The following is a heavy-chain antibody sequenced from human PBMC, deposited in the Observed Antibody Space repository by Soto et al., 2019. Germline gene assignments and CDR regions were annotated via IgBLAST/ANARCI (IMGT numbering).Heavy chain of an antibody. CDR1: GGTFSSYA. J-gene: IGHJ5*02. CDR2: IIPIFGTA. D-gene: IGHD3-16*02. Sequence: SVKVSCKASGGTFSSYAISWVRQAPGQGLEWMGGIIPIFGTANYAQKFQGRVTITADKSTSTAYMELSSLRSEDTAVYYCARSSGGVFGIIIEGSNWLAPWGQGSLVTAPQ. V-gene: IGHV1-69*06. CDR3: ARSSGGVFGIIIEGSNWLAP.